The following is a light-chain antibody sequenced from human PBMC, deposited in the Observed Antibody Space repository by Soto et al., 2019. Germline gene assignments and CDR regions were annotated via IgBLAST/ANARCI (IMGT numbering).Light chain of an antibody. CDR1: SGSIASNY. J-gene: IGLJ2*01. CDR2: QDD. Sequence: NFMLTQPPSVSESLGKTVTISCTRSSGSIASNYVQWYQQGPGSPPTALIYQDDQRASGVPDRFSGSMDSSSNSASLTISGLKTEDEADYYFQSYDVYSVVFGGGTKLTVL. CDR3: QSYDVYSVV. V-gene: IGLV6-57*01.